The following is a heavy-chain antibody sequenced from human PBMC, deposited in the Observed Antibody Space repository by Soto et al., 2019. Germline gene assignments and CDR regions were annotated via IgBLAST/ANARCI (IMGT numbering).Heavy chain of an antibody. V-gene: IGHV3-30*18. CDR1: GFTFSSYG. CDR2: ISYDGSNK. Sequence: QVQLVESGGGVVQTGRSLRLSCAASGFTFSSYGMHWVRQAPGKGLEWVAVISYDGSNKYYADSVKGRFTISRDNSKNTLYLQKNSLRAEDTAGYYCAKGIHDYGALGGMDVWGQGTTVTVSS. J-gene: IGHJ6*02. CDR3: AKGIHDYGALGGMDV. D-gene: IGHD4-17*01.